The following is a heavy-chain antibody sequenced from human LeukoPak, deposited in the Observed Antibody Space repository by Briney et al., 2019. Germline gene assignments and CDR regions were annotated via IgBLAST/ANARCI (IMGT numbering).Heavy chain of an antibody. V-gene: IGHV3-20*04. CDR3: ARGAFCSPYGSGSYYEPSHFDY. CDR2: INWSGGSQ. CDR1: GFTFDEYG. Sequence: GGSLRLSCAAYGFTFDEYGMSWVRQAPGKGLEWVSGINWSGGSQGYAASVKGRFTISRDNAKNSLYLQMNSLRAEDTALYYCARGAFCSPYGSGSYYEPSHFDYWGQGTLVTVSS. J-gene: IGHJ4*02. D-gene: IGHD3-10*01.